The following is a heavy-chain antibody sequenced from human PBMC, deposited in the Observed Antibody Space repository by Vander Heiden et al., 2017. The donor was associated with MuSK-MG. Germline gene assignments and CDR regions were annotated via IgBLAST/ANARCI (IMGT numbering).Heavy chain of an antibody. CDR2: ISVSGGS. CDR3: ARQGWEQYYYLDV. V-gene: IGHV4-61*02. J-gene: IGHJ6*02. CDR1: GDSISRGTYR. D-gene: IGHD3-22*01. Sequence: QVQLQESGPGLVKPSQTLSLTCTVSGDSISRGTYRWSWLRQPAGKGLEWMGRISVSGGSDYNPALKSRVTLSLDTSKNQFSLKLNSVTAADTAVYYCARQGWEQYYYLDVWGQGTTVTVSS.